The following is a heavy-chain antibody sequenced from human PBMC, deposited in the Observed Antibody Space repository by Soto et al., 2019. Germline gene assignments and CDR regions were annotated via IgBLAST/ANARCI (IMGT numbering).Heavy chain of an antibody. CDR3: TGRQNTGRFDP. J-gene: IGHJ5*02. D-gene: IGHD2-2*02. Sequence: QLQLQESGPGLVKPSETLSLTCTVSGGSISSSGYCWLWIRQPPGKGLEWIGGVCYSGSTYYNPSLKSRVTISVDTSKSQFSLKLSSVTAADTAVYYCTGRQNTGRFDPWGQGILVTVSS. V-gene: IGHV4-39*01. CDR2: VCYSGST. CDR1: GGSISSSGYC.